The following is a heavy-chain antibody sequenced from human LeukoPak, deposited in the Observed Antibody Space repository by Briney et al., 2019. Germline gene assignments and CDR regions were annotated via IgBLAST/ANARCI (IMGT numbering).Heavy chain of an antibody. Sequence: GGSLRLSCAASGFPFSNHAMSWVRQAPGKGLEWVSAISGSGGSTYYADSVKGRFTISRDNSKNTLYLQMNSLRAEDTAVYYCAKKNAGYYDSSGYRYDYWGQGTLVTVSS. CDR3: AKKNAGYYDSSGYRYDY. CDR2: ISGSGGST. CDR1: GFPFSNHA. J-gene: IGHJ4*02. V-gene: IGHV3-23*01. D-gene: IGHD3-22*01.